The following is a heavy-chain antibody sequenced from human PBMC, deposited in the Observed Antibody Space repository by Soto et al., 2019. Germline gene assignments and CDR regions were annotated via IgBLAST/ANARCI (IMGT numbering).Heavy chain of an antibody. Sequence: PGGSLRLSCAASGFTFSDYWMNWLRQAPGKRLEWMGNIKEDGSEKYYVDSVRGRFTISRDNAKSSLYLQMNSLRAEDTAVYYCARGTVTPGLDYWGQGTLVTVSS. CDR3: ARGTVTPGLDY. CDR2: IKEDGSEK. J-gene: IGHJ4*02. CDR1: GFTFSDYW. V-gene: IGHV3-7*04. D-gene: IGHD4-17*01.